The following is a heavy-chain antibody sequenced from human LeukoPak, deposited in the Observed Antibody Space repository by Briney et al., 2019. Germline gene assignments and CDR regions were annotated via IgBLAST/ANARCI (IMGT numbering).Heavy chain of an antibody. CDR2: IKGDGSKQ. D-gene: IGHD2-2*01. CDR1: GLAFSTNS. Sequence: GGSLRLSCAVSGLAFSTNSMSWVRQAPGKGLEWVANIKGDGSKQYYVASVKGRFTISRDNAKNSLYLQMYSLTAEDTAVYYCARDGDPSCGDYWGQGTLVTVSS. V-gene: IGHV3-7*01. CDR3: ARDGDPSCGDY. J-gene: IGHJ4*02.